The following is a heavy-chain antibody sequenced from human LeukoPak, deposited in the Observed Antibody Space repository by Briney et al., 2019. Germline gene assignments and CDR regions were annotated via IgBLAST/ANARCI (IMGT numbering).Heavy chain of an antibody. CDR1: GGSISSYF. CDR2: IYYSGST. D-gene: IGHD6-13*01. J-gene: IGHJ4*02. V-gene: IGHV4-59*01. Sequence: NPSETLSLTCTVSGGSISSYFWSWIRQPPGKGLEWIGYIYYSGSTNYNPSLKSRVTISVDTSKNQFSLKLSSVTAADTAVYYCARGYSSSWPLGGYWGQGTLVTVSS. CDR3: ARGYSSSWPLGGY.